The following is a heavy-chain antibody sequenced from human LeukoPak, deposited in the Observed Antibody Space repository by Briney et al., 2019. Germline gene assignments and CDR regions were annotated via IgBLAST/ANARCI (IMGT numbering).Heavy chain of an antibody. D-gene: IGHD3-10*01. Sequence: ASVKVSCKASGYTFTGYHMHWVRQAPGQGLEWMGRINPNSGGTNYAQKFQGRVTMTRDTSISTAYMELSRLRSDDTAVYYCARLPESGAFDYWGQGTLVTVSS. CDR1: GYTFTGYH. CDR3: ARLPESGAFDY. V-gene: IGHV1-2*06. J-gene: IGHJ4*02. CDR2: INPNSGGT.